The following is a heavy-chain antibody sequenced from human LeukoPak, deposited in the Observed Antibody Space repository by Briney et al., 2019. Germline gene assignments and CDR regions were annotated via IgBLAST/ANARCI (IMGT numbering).Heavy chain of an antibody. CDR2: IWYDGSDK. Sequence: GGSLRLSCAAYGFTFSSYGMHWDRQAPGKGLEWVAVIWYDGSDKYYADSVKGRFTISRDNSKNTLYLQMNSLRAEDTAVYYCARDRSSGLCPPTTYYFDYWGQGTLLTVSS. J-gene: IGHJ4*02. D-gene: IGHD2-15*01. CDR3: ARDRSSGLCPPTTYYFDY. CDR1: GFTFSSYG. V-gene: IGHV3-33*01.